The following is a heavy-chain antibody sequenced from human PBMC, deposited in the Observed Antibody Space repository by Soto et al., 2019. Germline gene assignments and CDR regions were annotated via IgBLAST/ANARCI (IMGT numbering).Heavy chain of an antibody. CDR3: ARVSESVESGNDFWSGPRDYYYYYMDV. CDR2: IYYSGST. Sequence: SETLSLTCTVSGGSISSYYWSWIRQPPGKGLEWIGYIYYSGSTNYNPSLKSRVTISVDTSKNQFSLKLSSVTAADTAVYYCARVSESVESGNDFWSGPRDYYYYYMDVWGKGTTVTVSS. D-gene: IGHD3-3*01. CDR1: GGSISSYY. J-gene: IGHJ6*03. V-gene: IGHV4-59*01.